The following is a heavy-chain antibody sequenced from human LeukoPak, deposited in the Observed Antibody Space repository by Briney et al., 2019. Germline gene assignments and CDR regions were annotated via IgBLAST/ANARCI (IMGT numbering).Heavy chain of an antibody. CDR2: ISAYNGNI. CDR3: ARGDYDFWSGYFCY. D-gene: IGHD3-3*01. CDR1: GYIFTSYA. V-gene: IGHV1-18*01. J-gene: IGHJ4*02. Sequence: ASVKVSCKASGYIFTSYAISWVRQAPGQGLEWMGWISAYNGNINYAQKFQDRVTMTTDTSTSTAYMDVRSLKSDDTAVYYCARGDYDFWSGYFCYWGQGTLVTVSS.